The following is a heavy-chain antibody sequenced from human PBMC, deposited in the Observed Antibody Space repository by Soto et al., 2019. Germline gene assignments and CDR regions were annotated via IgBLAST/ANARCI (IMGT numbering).Heavy chain of an antibody. Sequence: LGESLKISCKGSGYSFTSYWISWVRQMPGKGLEWMGRIDPSDSYTNYSPSFQGHVTISADKSISTAYLQWSSLKASDTAMYYCARHAYSGYDSNYYYYGMDVWGQGTTVTVSS. D-gene: IGHD5-12*01. J-gene: IGHJ6*02. CDR2: IDPSDSYT. V-gene: IGHV5-10-1*01. CDR3: ARHAYSGYDSNYYYYGMDV. CDR1: GYSFTSYW.